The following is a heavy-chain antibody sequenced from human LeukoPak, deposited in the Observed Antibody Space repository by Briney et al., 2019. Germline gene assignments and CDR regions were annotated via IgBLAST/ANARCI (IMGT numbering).Heavy chain of an antibody. CDR1: GFTFSSHH. Sequence: GGSLRLSCAASGFTFSSHHIHWVRQAPGKGLEWVAAISNDAANKHYADSVKGRFTISRDNSKNTLYLQMDSLRAEDTAVYYCARDMTGSYSFDYWGQGTLVTVSS. J-gene: IGHJ4*02. CDR2: ISNDAANK. CDR3: ARDMTGSYSFDY. D-gene: IGHD1-26*01. V-gene: IGHV3-30-3*01.